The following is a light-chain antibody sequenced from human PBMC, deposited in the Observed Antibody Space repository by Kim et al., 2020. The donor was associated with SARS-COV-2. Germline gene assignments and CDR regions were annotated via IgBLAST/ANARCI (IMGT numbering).Light chain of an antibody. CDR1: QGIHTN. J-gene: IGKJ1*01. V-gene: IGKV3-15*01. Sequence: EIVMTQSPATLSVSPGERATLSCRASQGIHTNLAWYQHKPCQGPRLVIYSASTRDTGIPARFSGSGSGTEFTLTISSLQSEDVAVYYCQQYNDWPRTFGQGTKVDIK. CDR3: QQYNDWPRT. CDR2: SAS.